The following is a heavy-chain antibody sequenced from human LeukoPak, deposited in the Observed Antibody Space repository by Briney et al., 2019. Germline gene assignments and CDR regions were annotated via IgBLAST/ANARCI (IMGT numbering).Heavy chain of an antibody. CDR1: GGSISSYF. Sequence: PSETLSLTCTVSGGSISSYFWSWLRQPPGKGLEGFGYIYYSGSTNYNPSLKSLVTISVDTSKNPFSLKLSSVTAADTAVYYCASGPYCSSTSCYGWYVDYWGQGTLVTVSS. V-gene: IGHV4-59*01. CDR2: IYYSGST. J-gene: IGHJ4*02. D-gene: IGHD2-2*01. CDR3: ASGPYCSSTSCYGWYVDY.